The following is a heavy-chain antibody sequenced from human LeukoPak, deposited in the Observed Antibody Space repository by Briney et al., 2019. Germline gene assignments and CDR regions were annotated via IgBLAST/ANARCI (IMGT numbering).Heavy chain of an antibody. CDR1: GFTFSSYG. D-gene: IGHD5-12*01. CDR2: ISGSGGST. Sequence: GGSLRLSCAASGFTFSSYGMSWVRQAPGKGLEWVSAISGSGGSTYYADSVKGRFTISRDNSKNTLYLQMDSLRAEDTAVYYCAKDGYSGYDLGYYYYCYYMDVWGKGTTVTISS. J-gene: IGHJ6*03. CDR3: AKDGYSGYDLGYYYYCYYMDV. V-gene: IGHV3-23*01.